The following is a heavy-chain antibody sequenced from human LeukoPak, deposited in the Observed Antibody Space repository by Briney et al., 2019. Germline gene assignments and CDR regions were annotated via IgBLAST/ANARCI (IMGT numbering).Heavy chain of an antibody. D-gene: IGHD3-22*01. V-gene: IGHV3-7*01. J-gene: IGHJ4*02. CDR2: IKHNGGEK. CDR3: ARDRGWRSSGYYLYHFDY. Sequence: RAGGSLRLSCVASGFTFTDYFMSWVRQGPGKGLEWVASIKHNGGEKYYVDSVKGRFTISRVNAKNSLYLEMSSLRVEDTAVYYCARDRGWRSSGYYLYHFDYWGQGTLVTFAS. CDR1: GFTFTDYF.